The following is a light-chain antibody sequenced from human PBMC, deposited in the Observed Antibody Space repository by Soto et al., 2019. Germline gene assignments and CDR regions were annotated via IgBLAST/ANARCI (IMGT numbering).Light chain of an antibody. Sequence: IQMTQSPPSLSASVGDTVTITCRASQSISSSLNWYQQKPGKAPKLLIYTASNLESGVTSRFSGSGFGTEFTLTISSLQPEDFATYHCHQAYSTPWTFVQGTKVEIK. CDR1: QSISSS. J-gene: IGKJ1*01. CDR2: TAS. V-gene: IGKV1-39*01. CDR3: HQAYSTPWT.